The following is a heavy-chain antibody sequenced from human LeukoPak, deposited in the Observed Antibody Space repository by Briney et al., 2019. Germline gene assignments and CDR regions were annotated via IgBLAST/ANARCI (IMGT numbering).Heavy chain of an antibody. CDR3: TRHESIAAAGPYYYYYMDV. J-gene: IGHJ6*03. CDR1: GFTFSGSA. D-gene: IGHD6-13*01. CDR2: IRSKANSYAT. V-gene: IGHV3-73*01. Sequence: GGSLRLSCAASGFTFSGSAMHWVRQASGKGLEWVSGIRSKANSYATAYAASVNGRFTISRDDSKITAYLQMNSLKTEETAVYHCTRHESIAAAGPYYYYYMDVWGKGTTVTVSS.